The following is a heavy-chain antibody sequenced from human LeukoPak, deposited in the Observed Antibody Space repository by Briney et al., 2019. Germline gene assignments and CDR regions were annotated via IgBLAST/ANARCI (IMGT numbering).Heavy chain of an antibody. CDR2: IKQDGSEK. Sequence: GGSLRLSCAASGFTFSSYWMSWVRQAPGKGLEWVANIKQDGSEKYYVDSVKGRFTISRDNAKNSLYLQMNSLRDEDTAVYYCARGEFGDYYYFYMDVWGKGTTVTVSS. D-gene: IGHD2/OR15-2a*01. CDR3: ARGEFGDYYYFYMDV. CDR1: GFTFSSYW. J-gene: IGHJ6*03. V-gene: IGHV3-7*01.